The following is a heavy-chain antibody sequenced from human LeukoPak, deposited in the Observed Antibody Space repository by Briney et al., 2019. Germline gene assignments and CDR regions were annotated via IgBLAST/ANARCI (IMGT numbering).Heavy chain of an antibody. V-gene: IGHV3-48*03. Sequence: PGGSLRLSCAASGFTFSSYEMNWVRQAPGKGLEWVSYISSSGSTIYYADSVKGRFTISRDNAKNSLYLQMNSLRAEDTAVYYCARVFLGYSPDYWGQGTLVTVSS. J-gene: IGHJ4*02. CDR1: GFTFSSYE. CDR3: ARVFLGYSPDY. D-gene: IGHD5-18*01. CDR2: ISSSGSTI.